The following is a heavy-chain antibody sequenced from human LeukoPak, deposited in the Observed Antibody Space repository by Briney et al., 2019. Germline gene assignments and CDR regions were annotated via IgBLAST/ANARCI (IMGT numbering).Heavy chain of an antibody. CDR3: AREPPPDYYDSSGYSLN. V-gene: IGHV3-48*01. CDR1: GFTFSSYS. D-gene: IGHD3-22*01. CDR2: ISSSSSTI. Sequence: PGGSLRLPCAASGFTFSSYSMNWVRQAPGKGLEWVSYISSSSSTIYYADSVKGRFTISRDNAKNSLYLQMNSLRAKDTAVYYCAREPPPDYYDSSGYSLNWGQGTLVTVSS. J-gene: IGHJ4*02.